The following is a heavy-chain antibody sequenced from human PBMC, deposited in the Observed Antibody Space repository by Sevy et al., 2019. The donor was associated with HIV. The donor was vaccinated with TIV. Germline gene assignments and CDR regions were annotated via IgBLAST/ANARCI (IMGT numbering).Heavy chain of an antibody. CDR2: ISSSGSTI. CDR3: ARVDVRDGYRYWYFDF. Sequence: GGSLRLSCAASGFTFSDYYMSWIRQAPGKGLEWVSYISSSGSTIYYADSVKGRFTISRDNAKNSLYLQMNSLRAEDTAVYYCARVDVRDGYRYWYFDFWGRGTLVTVSS. D-gene: IGHD5-12*01. V-gene: IGHV3-11*01. CDR1: GFTFSDYY. J-gene: IGHJ2*01.